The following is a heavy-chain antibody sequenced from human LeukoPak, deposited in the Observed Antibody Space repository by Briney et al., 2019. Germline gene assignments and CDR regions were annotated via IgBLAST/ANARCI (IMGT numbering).Heavy chain of an antibody. J-gene: IGHJ4*02. CDR3: ARGSGSYYCFDY. Sequence: GASVKVSCKASGYTFTSYYMHWERQAPGQGLEWMGIINPSGGTTSYTQRFQGRVTMTRDTSTSTVYMELSSLRSEDTAIYYCARGSGSYYCFDYWGQGTLVTVSS. V-gene: IGHV1-46*01. CDR1: GYTFTSYY. D-gene: IGHD1-26*01. CDR2: INPSGGTT.